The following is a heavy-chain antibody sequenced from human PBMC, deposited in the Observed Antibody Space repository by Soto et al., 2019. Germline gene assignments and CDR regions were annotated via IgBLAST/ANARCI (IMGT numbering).Heavy chain of an antibody. V-gene: IGHV3-15*01. CDR2: IRSKKDGETI. CDR3: VTAAPVAGAHFDR. Sequence: EVQLVESGGGLVMPGGSLRLSCATSGFTFKNAWMSWVRQVSGKGLEWVGRIRSKKDGETIEYAAPVKGRFTISRDDSKNTLYLQMNSLKTDDTAVYFCVTAAPVAGAHFDRWGPGTLVTVSS. J-gene: IGHJ4*02. CDR1: GFTFKNAW. D-gene: IGHD6-19*01.